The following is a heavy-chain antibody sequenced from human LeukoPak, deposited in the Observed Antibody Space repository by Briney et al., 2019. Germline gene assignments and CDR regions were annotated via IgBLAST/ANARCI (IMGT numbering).Heavy chain of an antibody. CDR2: ISSSSSYI. CDR3: AREQLGYYYDSSGYLY. Sequence: PGGSLRPSCAASGFTFSSYSMNWVRQAPRKGLEWVSSISSSSSYIYYADSVKGRFTISRDNAKNSLYLQMNSLRAEDTAVYYCAREQLGYYYDSSGYLYWGQGTLVTVSS. V-gene: IGHV3-21*01. CDR1: GFTFSSYS. D-gene: IGHD3-22*01. J-gene: IGHJ4*02.